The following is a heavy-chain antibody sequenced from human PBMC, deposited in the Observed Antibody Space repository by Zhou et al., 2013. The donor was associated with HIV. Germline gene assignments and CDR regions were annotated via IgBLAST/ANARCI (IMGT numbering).Heavy chain of an antibody. Sequence: EVQLVESGGGLVQPGGSLRLSCAASGFTFSSYTMNWVRQAPGKGLDWVSSISGSSAYMYYADSVKGRFTISRDNAKNSLYLQMNNLRDEDTAVYYCARERSGYSYGLDYWGQGMLVTVSS. J-gene: IGHJ4*02. CDR1: GFTFSSYT. V-gene: IGHV3-21*01. D-gene: IGHD5-18*01. CDR2: ISGSSAYM. CDR3: ARERSGYSYGLDY.